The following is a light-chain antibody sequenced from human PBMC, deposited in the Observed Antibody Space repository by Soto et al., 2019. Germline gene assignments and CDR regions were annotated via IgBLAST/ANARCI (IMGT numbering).Light chain of an antibody. V-gene: IGLV2-14*01. CDR3: SSYTSTFTYV. CDR2: EVS. CDR1: SSDVGRYNY. J-gene: IGLJ1*01. Sequence: QSALTQPASVSGSPGQSITISCSGTSSDVGRYNYVSWYQQHPGTAPKLMIYEVSNRPSGVSNRFSGSKSGDTASLTISGLQAEDEADYYCSSYTSTFTYVFGAGTKPTVL.